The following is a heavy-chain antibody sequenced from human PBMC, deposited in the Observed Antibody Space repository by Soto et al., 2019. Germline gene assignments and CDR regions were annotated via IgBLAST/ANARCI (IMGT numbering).Heavy chain of an antibody. J-gene: IGHJ4*01. Sequence: GGSLRLSCAASGFTLRTYTMNWVRQAPGTGLEWVSSISISSSDRYYADSVRGRFTISRENAKNALYLQMNSLRADDTAVYFCVRGMNPLFGGQGTLVTVSS. CDR3: VRGMNPLF. CDR1: GFTLRTYT. V-gene: IGHV3-21*06. CDR2: ISISSSDR.